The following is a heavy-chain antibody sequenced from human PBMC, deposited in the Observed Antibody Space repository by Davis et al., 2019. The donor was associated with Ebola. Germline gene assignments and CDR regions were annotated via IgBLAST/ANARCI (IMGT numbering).Heavy chain of an antibody. CDR3: AREAAGYCSSTSCYRSNWFDP. V-gene: IGHV1-69*04. CDR1: GYTFTSYG. CDR2: IIPILGIA. D-gene: IGHD2-2*02. Sequence: AASVKVSCKASGYTFTSYGINWVRQAPGQGLEWMGRIIPILGIANYAQKFQGRVTITADKSTSTAYMELSSLRSEDTAVYYCAREAAGYCSSTSCYRSNWFDPWGQGTLVTVSS. J-gene: IGHJ5*02.